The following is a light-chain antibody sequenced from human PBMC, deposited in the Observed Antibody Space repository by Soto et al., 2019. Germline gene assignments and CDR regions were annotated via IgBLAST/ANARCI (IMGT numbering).Light chain of an antibody. V-gene: IGKV3-11*01. CDR1: QSVSSY. CDR3: QQRSNWPAIT. Sequence: EIVLTQSPATLSLSPGERATVSCRASQSVSSYLAWYQQKPGQAPRLLIYDASNRATGIPARFSGSGSGTDFTLTISSLEPEDFAVYYCQQRSNWPAITFGQGTRL. CDR2: DAS. J-gene: IGKJ5*01.